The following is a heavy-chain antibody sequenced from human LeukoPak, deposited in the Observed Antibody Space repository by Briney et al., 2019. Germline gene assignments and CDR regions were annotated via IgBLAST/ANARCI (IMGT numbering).Heavy chain of an antibody. CDR1: GGSISSSSYY. J-gene: IGHJ3*02. CDR3: ARDLYGSGSYYSVRAFDI. D-gene: IGHD3-10*01. V-gene: IGHV4-39*07. Sequence: PSETLSLTCTVSGGSISSSSYYWGWIRQPPGKGLEWIGSIYYSGSTYYNPSLKSRVTISVDTSKNQFSLKLSSVTAADTAVYYCARDLYGSGSYYSVRAFDIWGQGTMVTVSS. CDR2: IYYSGST.